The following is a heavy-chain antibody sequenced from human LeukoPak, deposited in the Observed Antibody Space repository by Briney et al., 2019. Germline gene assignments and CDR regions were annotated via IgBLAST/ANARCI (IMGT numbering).Heavy chain of an antibody. J-gene: IGHJ4*02. CDR3: ARDSRSCTGGHCYWVY. V-gene: IGHV3-74*01. D-gene: IGHD2-15*01. Sequence: PGGSLRLSCAVSGFSLSTQCMHWVRQPPAKGLVWVSRINTVGSSLSYAPSAKGRFTISRDNSKNTLYLQMNSRRPEDAAVYDCARDSRSCTGGHCYWVYRGQGTLVTVSS. CDR2: INTVGSSL. CDR1: GFSLSTQC.